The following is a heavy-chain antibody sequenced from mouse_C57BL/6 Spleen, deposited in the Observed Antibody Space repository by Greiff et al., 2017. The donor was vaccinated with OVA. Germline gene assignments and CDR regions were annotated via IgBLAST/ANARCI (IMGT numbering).Heavy chain of an antibody. CDR3: AGGEDFDY. V-gene: IGHV1-82*01. CDR2: IYPGDGDT. Sequence: QVQLQPSGPELVKPGASVKISCKASGYAFSSSWMNWVKQRPGKGLEWIGRIYPGDGDTNYNGKFKGKATLTADKSSSPAYMQLSSLTSEDSAVYFCAGGEDFDYWGQGTTLTVSS. CDR1: GYAFSSSW. J-gene: IGHJ2*01.